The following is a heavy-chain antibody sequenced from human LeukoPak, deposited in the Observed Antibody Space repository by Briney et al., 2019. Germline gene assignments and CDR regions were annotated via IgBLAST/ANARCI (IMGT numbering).Heavy chain of an antibody. CDR1: GGTFSSYA. CDR3: ASDTVSGPDY. D-gene: IGHD2-8*01. J-gene: IGHJ4*02. Sequence: SVKVSCKASGGTFSSYAISWVRQAPRQGLEWMGRIIPIFGTANYAQKFQGRVTITTDESTSTAYMELSSLRSEDTAVYYWASDTVSGPDYWGQGTLVTVSS. V-gene: IGHV1-69*05. CDR2: IIPIFGTA.